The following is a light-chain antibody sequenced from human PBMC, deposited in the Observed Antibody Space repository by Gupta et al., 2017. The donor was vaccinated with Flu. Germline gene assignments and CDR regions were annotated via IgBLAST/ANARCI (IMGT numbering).Light chain of an antibody. CDR3: QEEDTRASYGV. J-gene: IGLJ2*01. CDR2: KDT. V-gene: IGLV3-25*02. Sequence: SYELTQPPSVSVSPGQTARIPCSGDALPKQHVYWYQQKPGQAPVLVIDKDTERPSGIPERFSCSSAGTSATLNIRGAPAEDEADYYGQEEDTRASYGVFGGGTKVTVL. CDR1: ALPKQH.